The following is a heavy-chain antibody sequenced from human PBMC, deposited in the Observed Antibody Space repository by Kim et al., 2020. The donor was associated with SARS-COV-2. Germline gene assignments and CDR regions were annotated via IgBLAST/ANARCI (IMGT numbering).Heavy chain of an antibody. J-gene: IGHJ3*02. V-gene: IGHV3-74*01. D-gene: IGHD1-26*01. Sequence: SSINSADSVKGRFTNSRDNAKNTLYLQVNSLRAEDMAVYYCASTLVGAFDIWGQGTMVTVSS. CDR3: ASTLVGAFDI. CDR2: SSI.